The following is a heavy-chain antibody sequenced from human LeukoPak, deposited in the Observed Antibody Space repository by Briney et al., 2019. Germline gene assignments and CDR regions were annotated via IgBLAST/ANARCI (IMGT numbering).Heavy chain of an antibody. J-gene: IGHJ4*01. CDR1: GFTFSGYW. V-gene: IGHV3-23*01. D-gene: IGHD2-15*01. CDR3: AKQTGSGCYTSLDF. Sequence: PGGSLRLSCAASGFTFSGYWMNWVRQAPGKGLEWVSAISGSGGNTYYAGSVKGRFTISRDNSKNTLYLQMNDLRAEDTAVYYCAKQTGSGCYTSLDFWGHGTLVTVSS. CDR2: ISGSGGNT.